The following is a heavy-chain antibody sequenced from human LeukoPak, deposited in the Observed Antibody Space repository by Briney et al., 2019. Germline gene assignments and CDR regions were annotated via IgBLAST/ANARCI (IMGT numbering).Heavy chain of an antibody. J-gene: IGHJ4*02. CDR3: AKIAEAAAANY. CDR1: GXXFSSYG. V-gene: IGHV3-30*02. CDR2: IRYDGSNK. D-gene: IGHD6-13*01. Sequence: GGSLRLXXXXPGXXFSSYGMHWVRQAPGKGLEWVAFIRYDGSNKYYADSVKGRFTISRDNSKNTLYLQMNSLRAEDTAVYYCAKIAEAAAANYWGQGTLVTVSS.